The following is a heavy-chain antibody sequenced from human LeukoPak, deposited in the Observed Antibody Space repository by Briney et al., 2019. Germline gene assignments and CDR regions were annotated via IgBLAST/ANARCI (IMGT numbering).Heavy chain of an antibody. V-gene: IGHV3-23*01. CDR1: GFTFSSYA. D-gene: IGHD1-26*01. J-gene: IGHJ4*02. CDR3: AKGRAYSGSPRAFDY. CDR2: VSGSGSST. Sequence: PGGSLRLSCAASGFTFSSYAMSWVRQAPGKGLQWVSSVSGSGSSTYYADSVKGRFTISRDNSKNTLYLQMNSLRTEDTAVYYCAKGRAYSGSPRAFDYWAQGTLVTVSS.